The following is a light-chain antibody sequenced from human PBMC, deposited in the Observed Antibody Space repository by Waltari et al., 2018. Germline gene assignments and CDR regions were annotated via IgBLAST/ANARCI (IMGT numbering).Light chain of an antibody. CDR1: SSNIVAGYD. J-gene: IGLJ2*01. Sequence: QSVLTPPPSVSGAPGQRVTISCTGSSSNIVAGYDVHWYQQLPGTAPKPLIYGNSNRPSGVPDRFSGSKSGTSASLAITGLQAEDEADYYCQSYDSSLSGFVVFGGGTKLTVL. CDR3: QSYDSSLSGFVV. V-gene: IGLV1-40*01. CDR2: GNS.